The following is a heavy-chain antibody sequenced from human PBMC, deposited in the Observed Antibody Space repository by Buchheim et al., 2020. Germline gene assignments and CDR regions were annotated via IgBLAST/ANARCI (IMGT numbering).Heavy chain of an antibody. CDR2: IYPGDSDT. D-gene: IGHD1-20*01. V-gene: IGHV5-51*01. Sequence: EVQLVQSGAEVKKSGESLKISCKGSGYRFTGYWIGWVRQMPGKGLEWMGIIYPGDSDTRYSPSLQGQVTISADKSISTAYLQWSSLKASDTAIYYCARHWPGNWKDAGGLDYWGQGTL. CDR3: ARHWPGNWKDAGGLDY. J-gene: IGHJ4*02. CDR1: GYRFTGYW.